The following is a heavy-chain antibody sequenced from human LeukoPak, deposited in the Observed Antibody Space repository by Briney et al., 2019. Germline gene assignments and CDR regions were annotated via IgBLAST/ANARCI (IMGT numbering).Heavy chain of an antibody. Sequence: GGALRLSCAASGLTFSSYIMNWVRQPAGRGLEWVSSISSSSSYIYYADSVKGRFTISRDNAKNSLYLQMNSLRAEDTAVYYCATLSWADFDYWGQGTLVTVSS. V-gene: IGHV3-21*01. CDR3: ATLSWADFDY. CDR2: ISSSSSYI. CDR1: GLTFSSYI. D-gene: IGHD6-13*01. J-gene: IGHJ4*02.